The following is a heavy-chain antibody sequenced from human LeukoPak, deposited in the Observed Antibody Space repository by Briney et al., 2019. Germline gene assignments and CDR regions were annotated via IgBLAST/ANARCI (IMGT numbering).Heavy chain of an antibody. Sequence: SETLSLTCAVYGGSFSGYYWSWIRQPPGKGLEWIGYIYYSGSTNYNPSLKSRVTISVDTSKKQFSLNLTSVTAADTAVYYCARGEDGTGDYRPTYFDSWGQGTLVTVSS. D-gene: IGHD4-17*01. J-gene: IGHJ4*02. CDR3: ARGEDGTGDYRPTYFDS. V-gene: IGHV4-59*12. CDR1: GGSFSGYY. CDR2: IYYSGST.